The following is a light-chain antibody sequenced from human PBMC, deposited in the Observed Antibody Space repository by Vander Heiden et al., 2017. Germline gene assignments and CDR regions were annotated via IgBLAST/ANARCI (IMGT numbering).Light chain of an antibody. CDR1: ESISSY. CDR3: QQSYTTPWT. J-gene: IGKJ1*01. Sequence: DIQMTQSPSSLSASVGDRVTITVRASESISSYLKWHQQQPGKAPKLMFYAASSLQSGAPSRFSGSGAGTDFTLTISSLQPEDVATYYCQQSYTTPWTFGQGTKVEIK. CDR2: AAS. V-gene: IGKV1-39*01.